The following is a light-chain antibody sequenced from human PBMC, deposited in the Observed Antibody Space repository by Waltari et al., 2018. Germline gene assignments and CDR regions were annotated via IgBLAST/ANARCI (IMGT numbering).Light chain of an antibody. CDR2: EVS. J-gene: IGLJ2*01. Sequence: QSALTQPASVSGSPGQSITISCTGTSSDIGGYNYFSWYQQDPGKVPKLIIYEVSNRPSGISNRFSGSKSGNTASLTISGLQAEDETDYYCSSYTSISTSVVFGGGTKLTVL. CDR3: SSYTSISTSVV. CDR1: SSDIGGYNY. V-gene: IGLV2-14*01.